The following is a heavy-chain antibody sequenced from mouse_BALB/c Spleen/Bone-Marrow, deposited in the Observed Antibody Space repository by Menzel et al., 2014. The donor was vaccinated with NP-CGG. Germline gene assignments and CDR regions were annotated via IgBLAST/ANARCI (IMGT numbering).Heavy chain of an antibody. V-gene: IGHV1S16*01. CDR3: TRLFYGSSDYAMDN. Sequence: SGAELVKPGASVKLSCKASGYTFTSYWMHWVKLRPGQGFEWIGEINPNNGGSNYNEKFKRKATLTVDKSSSTAYMQLNSLTSEDSAVYYCTRLFYGSSDYAMDNWGQVTSVTVSS. D-gene: IGHD1-1*01. CDR2: INPNNGGS. J-gene: IGHJ4*01. CDR1: GYTFTSYW.